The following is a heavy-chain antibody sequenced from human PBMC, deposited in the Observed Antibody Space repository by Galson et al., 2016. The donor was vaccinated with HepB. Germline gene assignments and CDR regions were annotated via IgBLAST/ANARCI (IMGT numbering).Heavy chain of an antibody. CDR1: KFVFRGFW. CDR3: SRDRNFAADT. CDR2: INGDGSTT. V-gene: IGHV3-74*01. J-gene: IGHJ5*02. Sequence: SLRLSCAASKFVFRGFWMQWVRQAPGEGLKRVARINGDGSTTVYADSVKGRFIISRDNVNSILFLQMTSLRAEDTAVYFCSRDRNFAADTWAQGTLVTVPS. D-gene: IGHD6-13*01.